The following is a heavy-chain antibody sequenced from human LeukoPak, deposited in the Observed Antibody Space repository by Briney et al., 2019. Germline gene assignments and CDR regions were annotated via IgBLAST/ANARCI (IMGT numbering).Heavy chain of an antibody. CDR1: GGSFSGYY. Sequence: SETLSLTCAVYGGSFSGYYWSWLRQPPGKGLEWIGEINHSGNPNYNPSLKSRVTIPVDTSKNQFSLKLSSVPAADTAVYYCARIVLRFLEWLPPYYYYYYMDVWGKGTTVTVSS. CDR3: ARIVLRFLEWLPPYYYYYYMDV. CDR2: INHSGNP. J-gene: IGHJ6*03. D-gene: IGHD3-3*01. V-gene: IGHV4-34*01.